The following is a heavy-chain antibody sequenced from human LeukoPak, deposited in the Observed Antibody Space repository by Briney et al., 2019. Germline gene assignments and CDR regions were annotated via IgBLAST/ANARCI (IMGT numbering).Heavy chain of an antibody. CDR3: ARRGYDSSGNYLDY. Sequence: PSETLSLTCTVSGGSISSGDSYWSWIRQPPGKGLEWIGYIDYSGSTYYNPSLKSRVTMSVDTSKNQFSLKLSSVTAADTAVYYCARRGYDSSGNYLDYWGQGTLVTVSS. CDR1: GGSISSGDSY. CDR2: IDYSGST. J-gene: IGHJ4*02. D-gene: IGHD3-22*01. V-gene: IGHV4-30-4*01.